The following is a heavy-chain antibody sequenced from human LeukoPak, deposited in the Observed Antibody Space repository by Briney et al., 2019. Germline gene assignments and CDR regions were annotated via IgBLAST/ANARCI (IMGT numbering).Heavy chain of an antibody. Sequence: GGSLRLSCAASGFTVSTNYMTWVRQAPGKGLEWVSVIYSGGSTYYAGSVKGRFTISRDNSKNTLYLQMNSLRTEDTAVYYCARGNYYDSSVGYWGQGTLVTVSS. J-gene: IGHJ4*02. V-gene: IGHV3-66*01. CDR2: IYSGGST. CDR1: GFTVSTNY. CDR3: ARGNYYDSSVGY. D-gene: IGHD3-22*01.